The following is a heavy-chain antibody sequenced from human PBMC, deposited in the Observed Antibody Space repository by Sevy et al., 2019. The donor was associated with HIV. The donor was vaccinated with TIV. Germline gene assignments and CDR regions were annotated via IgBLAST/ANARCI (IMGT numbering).Heavy chain of an antibody. Sequence: GGSLRLSCAASGFIFTTYGMHWVRQAPGKGLEWVAIVSYDGSNKFYADSVKGRFTISRDSSKNTLYLQMNSLRTEDTAVYYCAKEIGSSGGDLYYYGMDVWGQGTTVTVSS. V-gene: IGHV3-30*18. CDR1: GFIFTTYG. CDR3: AKEIGSSGGDLYYYGMDV. CDR2: VSYDGSNK. J-gene: IGHJ6*02. D-gene: IGHD6-19*01.